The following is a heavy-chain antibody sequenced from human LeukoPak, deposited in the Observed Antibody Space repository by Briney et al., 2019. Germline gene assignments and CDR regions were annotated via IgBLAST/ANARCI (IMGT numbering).Heavy chain of an antibody. CDR2: ISAYNGNT. D-gene: IGHD3-3*01. CDR3: ARIRGYYDFWSGYRDAFDI. V-gene: IGHV1-18*01. CDR1: GYTFTSYG. Sequence: ASVKVSCKASGYTFTSYGISWVRQAPGQGLEWMGWISAYNGNTNYAQKLQGRVTITADESTSTAYMELGSLRSEDTAVYYCARIRGYYDFWSGYRDAFDIWGQGTMVTVSS. J-gene: IGHJ3*02.